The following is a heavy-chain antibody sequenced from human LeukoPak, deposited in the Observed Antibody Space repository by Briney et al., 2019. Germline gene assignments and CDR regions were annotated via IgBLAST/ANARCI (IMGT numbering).Heavy chain of an antibody. Sequence: GGSLRRYCAASGFTFSNYWMHWVRQAPGKGLVWVSCINGDDSRTKYADSVKGRFTISRDNARNTLFLQMNSLRAEDTAVYYCVRSVAVTFDPWGQGTLVTVSS. J-gene: IGHJ5*02. D-gene: IGHD6-19*01. V-gene: IGHV3-74*03. CDR3: VRSVAVTFDP. CDR1: GFTFSNYW. CDR2: INGDDSRT.